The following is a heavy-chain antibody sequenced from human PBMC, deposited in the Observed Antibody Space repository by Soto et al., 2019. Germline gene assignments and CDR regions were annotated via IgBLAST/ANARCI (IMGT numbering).Heavy chain of an antibody. CDR1: GYTFTGYY. V-gene: IGHV1-2*02. D-gene: IGHD3-10*02. CDR3: ARPIDIGRRMFVLDF. CDR2: INPDSGGT. J-gene: IGHJ6*03. Sequence: QVQLVQSGAEVKKPGASVKVSCKASGYTFTGYYLHWVRQAPGQGLEWMGWINPDSGGTNYAQKLQGRVPMTRETATSTANMELSRLRSDDTAVYSCARPIDIGRRMFVLDFWGKGPAVT.